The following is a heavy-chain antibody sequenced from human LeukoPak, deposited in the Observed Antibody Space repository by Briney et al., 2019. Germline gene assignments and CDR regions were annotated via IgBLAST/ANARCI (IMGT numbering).Heavy chain of an antibody. D-gene: IGHD3-16*02. V-gene: IGHV3-48*03. J-gene: IGHJ4*02. CDR2: ISSSCSTI. Sequence: GVSVRLLCAASRFTLNIYDMKCVRQAPGKGREGVSYISSSCSTIHYADSVKARYTISRHNAKNAMHLQMNRMSAEDTADYYCAKDHNDYVWGTYRVDYWGQGTLVTVSS. CDR1: RFTLNIYD. CDR3: AKDHNDYVWGTYRVDY.